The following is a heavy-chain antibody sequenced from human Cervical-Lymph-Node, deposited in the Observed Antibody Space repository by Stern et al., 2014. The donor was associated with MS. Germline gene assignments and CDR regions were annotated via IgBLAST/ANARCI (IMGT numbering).Heavy chain of an antibody. J-gene: IGHJ6*02. CDR3: ASGYCTNGICYNYYYNAMDV. Sequence: VQLLQSGAEVKNPGSSVKVSCKASGGTFSSYVINWVRQAPGQGLEWMGGIIPIFNTPKYAQKFQDRVTITADESTSTGYMELSSLRSEDTAVYYCASGYCTNGICYNYYYNAMDVWGQGTTVTVSS. CDR1: GGTFSSYV. D-gene: IGHD2-8*01. V-gene: IGHV1-69*01. CDR2: IIPIFNTP.